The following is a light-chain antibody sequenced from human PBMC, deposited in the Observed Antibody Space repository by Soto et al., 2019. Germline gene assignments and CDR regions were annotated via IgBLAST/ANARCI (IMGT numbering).Light chain of an antibody. CDR2: GAS. J-gene: IGKJ1*01. CDR1: QSVSSSS. Sequence: EIVLTQSPGTVSLSPGERATLSCRASQSVSSSSLAWYQQKPGQAPRLLIHGASSRVTGFPARFSGSGSGTDSTLTISSLQSDDFAVYYCQQYDNWPWTFGQGTKVDI. V-gene: IGKV3-15*01. CDR3: QQYDNWPWT.